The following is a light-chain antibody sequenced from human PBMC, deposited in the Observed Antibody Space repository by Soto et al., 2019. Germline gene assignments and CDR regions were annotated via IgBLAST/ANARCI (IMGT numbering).Light chain of an antibody. V-gene: IGLV2-23*01. CDR3: CSYAGSSTSYV. J-gene: IGLJ1*01. CDR1: SSDVGSYKF. CDR2: EGN. Sequence: QSVLTQPASVSGSPGQSITLSCTGTSSDVGSYKFVSWDQLHPGKAPKLMIYEGNKRPSGVSHRFSGSKSGNTASLTISGLQAEDEADYYCCSYAGSSTSYVFGTGTKVTVL.